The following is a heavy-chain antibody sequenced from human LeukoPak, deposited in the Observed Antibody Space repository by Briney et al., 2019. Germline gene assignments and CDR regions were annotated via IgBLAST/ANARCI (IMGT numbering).Heavy chain of an antibody. V-gene: IGHV3-21*04. CDR3: ARVLSVTPDTFDV. D-gene: IGHD4-17*01. J-gene: IGHJ3*01. Sequence: GGSLRLSCAASGFTFSSYSMNWVRQAPGKGLEWVSSISSSSSYIYYADSVKGRFTISRDNAKNSLYLQMNSLRAEDTALYYCARVLSVTPDTFDVWGQGTMVTVSS. CDR1: GFTFSSYS. CDR2: ISSSSSYI.